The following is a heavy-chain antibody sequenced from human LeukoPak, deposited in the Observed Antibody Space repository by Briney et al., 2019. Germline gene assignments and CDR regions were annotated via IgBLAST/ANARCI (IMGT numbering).Heavy chain of an antibody. V-gene: IGHV3-43*01. J-gene: IGHJ4*02. CDR2: ISWDGGGT. Sequence: GGSLRLSCAASGFTFDDYTMHWVRLPPGKSLEWVSLISWDGGGTFYADSVKGRFTISRDNGKNSLYLQLNSLRTEDTALYYCARARGLYFDYWGQGTLVTVSS. CDR1: GFTFDDYT. CDR3: ARARGLYFDY.